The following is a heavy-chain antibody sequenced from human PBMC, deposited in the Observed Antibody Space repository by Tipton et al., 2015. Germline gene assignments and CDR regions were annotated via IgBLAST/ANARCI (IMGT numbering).Heavy chain of an antibody. CDR1: GYTFTSYA. CDR3: ARRAGFGIDY. J-gene: IGHJ4*02. D-gene: IGHD2-15*01. CDR2: IIPLFGRP. Sequence: QSGAEVKKPGASVKVSCKASGYTFTSYAINWLRQVPGQGLEWMGGIIPLFGRPSYAQKFQGRVTITADESTTTAYMDLRGLGSDDTAVYFCARRAGFGIDYWGQGTLVTVSS. V-gene: IGHV1-69*13.